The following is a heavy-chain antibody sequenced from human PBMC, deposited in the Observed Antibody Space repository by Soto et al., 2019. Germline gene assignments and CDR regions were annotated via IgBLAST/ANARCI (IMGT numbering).Heavy chain of an antibody. V-gene: IGHV4-59*01. CDR2: IYYSGST. Sequence: SETLSLTCTVSGGSISSYYWSWIRQPPGKGLEWIGYIYYSGSTNYNPSLKSRVTISVDTSKNQFSLKLSSVTAAHTAVYYCARVGMVRGAYYFDYWGQGTLVTVSS. D-gene: IGHD3-10*01. CDR3: ARVGMVRGAYYFDY. J-gene: IGHJ4*02. CDR1: GGSISSYY.